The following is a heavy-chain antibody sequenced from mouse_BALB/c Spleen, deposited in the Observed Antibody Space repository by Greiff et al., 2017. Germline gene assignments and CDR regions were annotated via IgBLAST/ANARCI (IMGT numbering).Heavy chain of an antibody. Sequence: EVQLVESGPGLVKPSQSLSLTCTVTGYSITSDYAWNWIRQFPGNKLEWMGYISYSGSTSYNPSLKSRISITRDTSKNQFFLQLNSVTTEDTATYYCARGELGQRPAWFAYWGQGTLVTVSA. J-gene: IGHJ3*01. CDR3: ARGELGQRPAWFAY. V-gene: IGHV3-2*02. D-gene: IGHD4-1*01. CDR1: GYSITSDYA. CDR2: ISYSGST.